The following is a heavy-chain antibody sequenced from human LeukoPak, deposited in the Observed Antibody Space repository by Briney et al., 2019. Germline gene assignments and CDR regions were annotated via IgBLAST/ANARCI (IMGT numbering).Heavy chain of an antibody. Sequence: GGSLRLSCAASGFSFSAYYMSWMRQAPGKGLEWVSYISSSSSYTNYADSVKGRFTISRDNAKNSLYLQMNSLRAEDTAVYYCARYTYDYDSSGLGAFDIWGQGTMVTVSS. V-gene: IGHV3-11*03. CDR1: GFSFSAYY. J-gene: IGHJ3*02. CDR3: ARYTYDYDSSGLGAFDI. D-gene: IGHD3-22*01. CDR2: ISSSSSYT.